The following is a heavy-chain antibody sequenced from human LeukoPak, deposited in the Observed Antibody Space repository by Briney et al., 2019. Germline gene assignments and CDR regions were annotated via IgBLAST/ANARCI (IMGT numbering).Heavy chain of an antibody. CDR2: MNPNSGNT. CDR3: AKRAARGRQYYGMGV. V-gene: IGHV1-8*01. CDR1: GYTFTSYD. J-gene: IGHJ6*02. Sequence: ASVKVSCKASGYTFTSYDINWVRQATGQGLEWMGWMNPNSGNTGYAQKFQGRVTMTRNTSISTAYMELSSLRSEDTAVYYCAKRAARGRQYYGMGVWGQGTTVTVSS. D-gene: IGHD6-13*01.